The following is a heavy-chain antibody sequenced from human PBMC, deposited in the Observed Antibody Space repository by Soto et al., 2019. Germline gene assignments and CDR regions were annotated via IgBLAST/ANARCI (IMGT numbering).Heavy chain of an antibody. D-gene: IGHD2-21*02. Sequence: QVQLQESGPGLVKPSETLSLTCTVSGGSVSGGSFYWTWIRQPPGKALEWIGYIYYSGRTTYSPPLKSRVTMSVDTSKNQVSLKVTSVTAADTAVYYCASAPVVTGMFAPWGQGTLVTVSS. J-gene: IGHJ5*02. CDR2: IYYSGRT. V-gene: IGHV4-61*01. CDR1: GGSVSGGSFY. CDR3: ASAPVVTGMFAP.